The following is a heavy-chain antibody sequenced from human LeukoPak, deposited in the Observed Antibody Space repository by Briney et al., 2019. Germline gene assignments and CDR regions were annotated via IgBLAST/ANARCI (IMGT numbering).Heavy chain of an antibody. J-gene: IGHJ4*02. CDR1: GGSISSSSYY. Sequence: SETLSLTCTVSGGSISSSSYYWGWIRQPPGKGLEWIGSIYYSGSTYYNPSLKSRVTISVDTSKNQFSLKLSSVTAADTAVYYCARHFSYDYSNYYYFDYWGQGTLVTVSS. CDR3: ARHFSYDYSNYYYFDY. CDR2: IYYSGST. V-gene: IGHV4-39*01. D-gene: IGHD4-11*01.